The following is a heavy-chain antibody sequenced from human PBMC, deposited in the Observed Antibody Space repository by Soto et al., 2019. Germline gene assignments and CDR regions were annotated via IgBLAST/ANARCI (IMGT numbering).Heavy chain of an antibody. V-gene: IGHV3-21*01. Sequence: GGSLRLSCAASGFTFSSYSMNWVRQAPGKGLEWVSSISSSSSYIYYADSVKGRFTISRDNAKNSLYLQMNSLRAEDTAVYYCARDMVRGVRRYYYYYMDVWGKGTTVTVSS. D-gene: IGHD3-10*01. J-gene: IGHJ6*03. CDR1: GFTFSSYS. CDR3: ARDMVRGVRRYYYYYMDV. CDR2: ISSSSSYI.